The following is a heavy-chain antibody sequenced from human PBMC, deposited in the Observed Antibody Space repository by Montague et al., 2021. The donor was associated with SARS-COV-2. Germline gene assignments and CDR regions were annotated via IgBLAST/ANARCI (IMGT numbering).Heavy chain of an antibody. CDR1: GGSISSSTYY. V-gene: IGHV4-39*01. Sequence: SETLSLTCTVSGGSISSSTYYWAWIRQPPGKGLEWIGSIYYRGSTYYNPSLKSRVFMSVDTSKKQLSLTLTSVTAADTAVYYCATQEDPSGWIPGPFDFWGQGTLLSVSS. J-gene: IGHJ4*02. CDR2: IYYRGST. CDR3: ATQEDPSGWIPGPFDF. D-gene: IGHD6-19*01.